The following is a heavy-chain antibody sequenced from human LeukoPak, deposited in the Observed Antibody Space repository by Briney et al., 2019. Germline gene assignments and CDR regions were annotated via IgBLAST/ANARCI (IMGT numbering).Heavy chain of an antibody. J-gene: IGHJ6*02. CDR2: IWYDGSNK. D-gene: IGHD3-22*01. CDR3: ASGRYYYSNTQLYYYYYGLDV. CDR1: GFTFSSYG. Sequence: SLRLSCAASGFTFSSYGMHWVRQAPGKGLEWVAVIWYDGSNKYYADSVKGRFTISRDNSKNTLYLQMNSLRAEDTAVYYCASGRYYYSNTQLYYYYYGLDVWGPGTTVTVSS. V-gene: IGHV3-33*01.